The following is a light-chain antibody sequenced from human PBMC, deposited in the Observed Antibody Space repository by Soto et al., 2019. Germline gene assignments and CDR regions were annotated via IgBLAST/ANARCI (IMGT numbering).Light chain of an antibody. CDR3: QHYGSTPWS. V-gene: IGKV3-20*01. J-gene: IGKJ1*01. Sequence: EVVLTQSPGTLSLSPGERATLSCRASQSVSSTYMAWYQQRPGQAPRLLIYGASTRATDITDRISGSGSGTAFTLTVSRLEPEDFAVYYCQHYGSTPWSFGQGTKVEIK. CDR2: GAS. CDR1: QSVSSTY.